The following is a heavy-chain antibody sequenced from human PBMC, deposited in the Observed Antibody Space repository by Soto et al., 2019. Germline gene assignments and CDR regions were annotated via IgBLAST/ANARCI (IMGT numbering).Heavy chain of an antibody. J-gene: IGHJ4*02. V-gene: IGHV3-30*18. Sequence: QVQLVESGGGVVQPGRSLRLSCAASGFTFSSYGMHWVRQAPGKGLEWVAVISYDGSNKYYADSVKGRFTISRDNSKNTLYLQMNSLRAEDTAVYYCAKEYSSSPHFDYWGQGTLVTVSS. D-gene: IGHD6-6*01. CDR3: AKEYSSSPHFDY. CDR1: GFTFSSYG. CDR2: ISYDGSNK.